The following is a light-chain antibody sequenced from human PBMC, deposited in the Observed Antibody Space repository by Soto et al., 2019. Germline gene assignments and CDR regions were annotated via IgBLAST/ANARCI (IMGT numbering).Light chain of an antibody. Sequence: AIRMTQSPSSFSASTGDRVTITCRASQGISSYLAWYQQKPGKAPKLLIYAAATLQSGVPSRFSGSGSGTDFTLTSRCLQSEDFATYYCQQYYSYPFTFGPGTKVDIK. V-gene: IGKV1-8*01. CDR3: QQYYSYPFT. CDR2: AAA. J-gene: IGKJ3*01. CDR1: QGISSY.